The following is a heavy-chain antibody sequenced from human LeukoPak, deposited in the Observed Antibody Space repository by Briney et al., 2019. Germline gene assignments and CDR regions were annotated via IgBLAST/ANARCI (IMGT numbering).Heavy chain of an antibody. CDR2: IYTGGNT. J-gene: IGHJ3*02. V-gene: IGHV3-53*01. Sequence: GGPVTLSCAASGFTVSTNYMLWLRQAPGRGLEWVSIIYTGGNTYYADSVKGRFTISRDNSKNALYLQMNSLRAKDTAVYYCATPATTSGAGDDAFDIWGQGTMVAVSS. D-gene: IGHD3-10*01. CDR3: ATPATTSGAGDDAFDI. CDR1: GFTVSTNY.